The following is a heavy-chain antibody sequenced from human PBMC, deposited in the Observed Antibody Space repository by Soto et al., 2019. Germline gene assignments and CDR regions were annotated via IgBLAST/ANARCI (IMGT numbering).Heavy chain of an antibody. J-gene: IGHJ6*03. V-gene: IGHV1-8*02. Sequence: ASVKVSCKASGYTFTSYAMHWVRQAPGQRLEWMGWMNPNSGNTGYAQKFQGRVTMTRNTSISTAYMELSSLRSEDTAVYYCARGPMIPAAIYYYYYYMDVWGKGTTVTVSS. CDR2: MNPNSGNT. CDR1: GYTFTSYA. D-gene: IGHD2-2*01. CDR3: ARGPMIPAAIYYYYYYMDV.